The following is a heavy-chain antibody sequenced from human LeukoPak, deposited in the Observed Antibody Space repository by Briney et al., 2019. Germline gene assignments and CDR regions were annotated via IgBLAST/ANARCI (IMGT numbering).Heavy chain of an antibody. CDR3: ARAAVRSYYKGAFDI. Sequence: HPGGSLRLSCAASGFTVSSNYMSWVRQAPGKGLEWVSYISSSGSTIYYADSVKGRFTISRDNAKNSLYLQMNSLRAEDTAVYYCARAAVRSYYKGAFDIWGQGTMVTVSS. D-gene: IGHD1-26*01. V-gene: IGHV3-48*03. J-gene: IGHJ3*02. CDR2: ISSSGSTI. CDR1: GFTVSSNY.